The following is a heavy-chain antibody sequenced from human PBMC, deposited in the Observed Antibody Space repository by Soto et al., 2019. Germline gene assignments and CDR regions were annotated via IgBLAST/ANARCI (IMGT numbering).Heavy chain of an antibody. CDR2: IYYSGSA. J-gene: IGHJ4*02. D-gene: IGHD3-9*01. V-gene: IGHV4-30-4*01. CDR3: ARLRYFDWLLHKRIPFDY. CDR1: GGSISSGDYY. Sequence: SETLSLTCTVSGGSISSGDYYWSWIRQPPGKGLEWIGYIYYSGSAYYNPSLKSRVTISVDTSKNQFSLKLSSVTAADTAVYYCARLRYFDWLLHKRIPFDYWGQGTLVTVSS.